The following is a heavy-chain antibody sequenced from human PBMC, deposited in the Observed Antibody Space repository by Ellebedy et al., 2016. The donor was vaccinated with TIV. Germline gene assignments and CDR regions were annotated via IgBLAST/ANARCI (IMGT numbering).Heavy chain of an antibody. CDR2: ISTISDDV. D-gene: IGHD2-15*01. V-gene: IGHV3-21*01. Sequence: PGGSLRLSCEVSGFKFSGYCMNWVRQAPGKGLEWVSSISTISDDVHHADSVKGRFTISRDNAKNSIYLQMNNLRPEDTAVYYCARFSRGAPFVDYLYYMDVWGKGTAVTVSS. CDR1: GFKFSGYC. J-gene: IGHJ6*03. CDR3: ARFSRGAPFVDYLYYMDV.